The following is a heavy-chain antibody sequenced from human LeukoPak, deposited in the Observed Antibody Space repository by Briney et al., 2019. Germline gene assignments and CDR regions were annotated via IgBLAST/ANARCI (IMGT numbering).Heavy chain of an antibody. V-gene: IGHV4-59*01. CDR1: GGSINRYY. D-gene: IGHD2-15*01. CDR2: VYYSGGI. Sequence: SETLSLTCTVSGGSINRYYWNWIRQPPGKGLEWIGFVYYSGGINDNPSLKGRVSISIDTPRNQFSLKLTSVTAADTAVYYCAREVPFCSSGRTCYRRFDSWGQGIQVTVSS. CDR3: AREVPFCSSGRTCYRRFDS. J-gene: IGHJ4*02.